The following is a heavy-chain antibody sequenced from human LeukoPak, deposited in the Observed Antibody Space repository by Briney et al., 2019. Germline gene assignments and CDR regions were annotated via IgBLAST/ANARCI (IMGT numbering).Heavy chain of an antibody. D-gene: IGHD6-13*01. J-gene: IGHJ2*01. CDR2: IYYNGNT. CDR1: DGSISSYY. Sequence: PPETLSLTCTVSDGSISSYYWSWIRQPPGKGLEWIGYIYYNGNTKYNPSLKSRVTISVDTSKNQFSLKLRSVDAADTAVYYCARGSSSWPYWYFDLWGRGTLVTVSS. V-gene: IGHV4-59*01. CDR3: ARGSSSWPYWYFDL.